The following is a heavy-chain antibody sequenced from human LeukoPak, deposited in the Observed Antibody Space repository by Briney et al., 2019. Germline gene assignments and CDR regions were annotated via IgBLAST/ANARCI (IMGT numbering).Heavy chain of an antibody. Sequence: SETLSLTCTVSGGSISSGDYYWGWIRQPPGKGLEWIASISFSGSTYYNPSLKSRVTISRDTSKNQFSLKVRSVTAADTAVYYCARANLLLFDYWGQGTLVTVSS. CDR2: ISFSGST. D-gene: IGHD2-15*01. V-gene: IGHV4-39*07. CDR3: ARANLLLFDY. J-gene: IGHJ4*02. CDR1: GGSISSGDYY.